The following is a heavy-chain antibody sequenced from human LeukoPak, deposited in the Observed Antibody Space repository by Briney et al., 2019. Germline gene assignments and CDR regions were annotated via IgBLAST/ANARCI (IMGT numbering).Heavy chain of an antibody. CDR3: AGFFYDNSGDAFDI. CDR2: IIPIYGSA. V-gene: IGHV1-69*01. Sequence: GSSVTVSCKASGGSFTFTSHAISWVRQAPGQGLEWMGGIIPIYGSATYAQKFQGRVTITSDESTRTVYMELRSLRPEDSAVHYCAGFFYDNSGDAFDIWGQGTMVTVSS. CDR1: GGSFTFTSHA. D-gene: IGHD3-22*01. J-gene: IGHJ3*02.